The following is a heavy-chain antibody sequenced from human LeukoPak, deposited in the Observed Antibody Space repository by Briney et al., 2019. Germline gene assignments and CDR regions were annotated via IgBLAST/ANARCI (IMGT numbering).Heavy chain of an antibody. D-gene: IGHD4-23*01. Sequence: PGGSLRLSCAASGFTFSSYGMHWVRQAPGKGLEWVAVIWYDGSNKYYADSVQGRFTISRDNSKNTLYLQMNSLRAEDTAVYYCARFDYGGNLGFDYWGQGTLVTVSS. CDR2: IWYDGSNK. CDR1: GFTFSSYG. J-gene: IGHJ4*02. CDR3: ARFDYGGNLGFDY. V-gene: IGHV3-33*01.